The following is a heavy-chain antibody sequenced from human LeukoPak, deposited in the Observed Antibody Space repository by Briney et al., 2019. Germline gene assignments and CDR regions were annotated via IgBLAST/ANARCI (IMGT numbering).Heavy chain of an antibody. CDR2: INHSGST. CDR3: ASHETRIAVAGT. CDR1: GGSFSGYY. D-gene: IGHD6-19*01. Sequence: SETLSLTCAVYGGSFSGYYWSWIRQPPGKGLEWIGEINHSGSTNYNPSLKSRVTISVDTSKNQFSLKLSSVTAADTAVYYCASHETRIAVAGTWGQGTLVTVSS. V-gene: IGHV4-34*01. J-gene: IGHJ4*02.